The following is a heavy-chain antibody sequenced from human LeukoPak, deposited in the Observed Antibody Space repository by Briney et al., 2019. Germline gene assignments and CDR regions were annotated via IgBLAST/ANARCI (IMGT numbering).Heavy chain of an antibody. CDR3: ARVEAYCGGDCSEYFQH. CDR1: GYTFTSYD. J-gene: IGHJ1*01. Sequence: SVKVSCKASGYTFTSYDINWVRQAPGQGLEWMGRIIPIFGIANYAQKFQGRVTITADKSTSTAYMELSSLRSEDTAVYYCARVEAYCGGDCSEYFQHWGQGTLVTVSS. D-gene: IGHD2-21*02. V-gene: IGHV1-69*04. CDR2: IIPIFGIA.